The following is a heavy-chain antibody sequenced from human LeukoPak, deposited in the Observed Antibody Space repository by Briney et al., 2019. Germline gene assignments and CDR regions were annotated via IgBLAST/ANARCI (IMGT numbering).Heavy chain of an antibody. CDR3: ARAVYCSGGGCFWYFDL. Sequence: GGSLRLSCAASGISFRNYSMIWVRQAPGKGLEWVSFISSSSCFIYYGVSVRGRFTISRDNAKKSLYLQMNSLRAEDTAVYYCARAVYCSGGGCFWYFDLWGRGTLVTVSS. CDR1: GISFRNYS. CDR2: ISSSSCFI. J-gene: IGHJ2*01. V-gene: IGHV3-21*01. D-gene: IGHD2-15*01.